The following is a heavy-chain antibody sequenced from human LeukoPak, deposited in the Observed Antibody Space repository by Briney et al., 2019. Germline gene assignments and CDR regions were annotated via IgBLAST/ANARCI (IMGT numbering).Heavy chain of an antibody. Sequence: PGGSLRLSCAAAGFTFSKFAMHWVRQAPGKGLEWVAFIRYDGSNKYYADSVKGRFTISRDNSKNTLHLQMKSLRAEDTAVYYCAKGGGYEAQYYYYYLDVWGKGTTVTISS. CDR2: IRYDGSNK. D-gene: IGHD5-12*01. CDR3: AKGGGYEAQYYYYYLDV. CDR1: GFTFSKFA. V-gene: IGHV3-30*02. J-gene: IGHJ6*03.